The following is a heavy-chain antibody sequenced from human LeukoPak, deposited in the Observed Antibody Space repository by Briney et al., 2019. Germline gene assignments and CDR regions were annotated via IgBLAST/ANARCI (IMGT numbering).Heavy chain of an antibody. CDR1: GLTLSSYA. D-gene: IGHD1-26*01. CDR3: AKRPQGSYYWGYFDY. J-gene: IGHJ4*02. CDR2: ISGSGGDT. V-gene: IGHV3-23*01. Sequence: HAAGSLRLSCAASGLTLSSYAMSWVRQTPGKGLERVSAISGSGGDTYYADSVKGRFTISRDNAKNTLYLQMNSLRAADTAVYYCAKRPQGSYYWGYFDYWGQRTLVTASS.